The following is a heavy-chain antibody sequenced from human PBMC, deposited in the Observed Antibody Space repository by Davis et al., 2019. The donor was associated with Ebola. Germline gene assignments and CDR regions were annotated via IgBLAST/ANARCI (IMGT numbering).Heavy chain of an antibody. CDR3: AKDPYYYGSGSYPPMDV. J-gene: IGHJ6*02. V-gene: IGHV3-30*02. Sequence: PGGSLRLSCAASGFTFSSYGMHWVRQAPGKGLEWVAFIRYDGSNKYYADSVKGRFTISRDNSKNTLYLQMNSLRAEDTAVYYCAKDPYYYGSGSYPPMDVWGQGTTVTVSS. CDR1: GFTFSSYG. CDR2: IRYDGSNK. D-gene: IGHD3-10*01.